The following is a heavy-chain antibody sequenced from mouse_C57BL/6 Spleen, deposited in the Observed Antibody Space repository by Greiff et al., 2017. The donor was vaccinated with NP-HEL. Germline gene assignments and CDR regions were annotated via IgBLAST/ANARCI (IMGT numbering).Heavy chain of an antibody. CDR2: ISYDGSN. J-gene: IGHJ4*01. D-gene: IGHD2-1*01. CDR1: GYSITSGYY. Sequence: EVQLQESGPGLVKPSQSLSLTCSVTGYSITSGYYWNWIRQFPGNKLEWMGYISYDGSNNYNPSLKNRISITRDTSKNQFFLKLNSVTTEDTATYYCASYGNYGYYAMDYWGQGTSVTVSS. V-gene: IGHV3-6*01. CDR3: ASYGNYGYYAMDY.